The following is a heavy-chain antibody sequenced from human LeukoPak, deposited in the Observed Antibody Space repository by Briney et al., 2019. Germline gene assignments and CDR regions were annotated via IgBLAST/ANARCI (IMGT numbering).Heavy chain of an antibody. V-gene: IGHV1-18*01. CDR3: ARAGYCSGGSCYPYYYYYYMDV. Sequence: ASVKVSCKASGYTFTSYAISWVRQAPGQGLEWMGWISGHNDDTNYAQRLQGRVTMTTDTSTSTAYMELRSLRSDDTAVYHCARAGYCSGGSCYPYYYYYYMDVWGKGTTVTVSS. CDR1: GYTFTSYA. D-gene: IGHD2-15*01. CDR2: ISGHNDDT. J-gene: IGHJ6*03.